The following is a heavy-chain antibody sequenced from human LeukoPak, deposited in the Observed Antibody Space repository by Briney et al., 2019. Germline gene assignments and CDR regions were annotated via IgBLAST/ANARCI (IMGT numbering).Heavy chain of an antibody. V-gene: IGHV6-1*01. Sequence: SQTLSLTCAISGGSVSSNSAAWNWIRQSPSRGLEWLGRTYYRSKWYFDYAVSVKSRIIINPDTSKNQFSLQLKSVTPEDTAVYSCARGDVSTDLYQFYMDVWGKGTTVTVSS. D-gene: IGHD2-2*01. CDR2: TYYRSKWYF. CDR1: GGSVSSNSAA. J-gene: IGHJ6*03. CDR3: ARGDVSTDLYQFYMDV.